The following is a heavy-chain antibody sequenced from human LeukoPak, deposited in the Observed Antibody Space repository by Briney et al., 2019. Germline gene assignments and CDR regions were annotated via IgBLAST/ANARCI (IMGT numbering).Heavy chain of an antibody. CDR3: ARGFAFYYGSETHFLY. CDR1: GGSISNSSYY. Sequence: SETLSLTCTVSGGSISNSSYYWGWIRQPPGKGLEWIVSIYYSGSTYYNPSLKSRVTISVDTSKNQFSLKLSSVPAPDPVVYYYARGFAFYYGSETHFLYWGQGTLVTVSS. CDR2: IYYSGST. J-gene: IGHJ4*02. V-gene: IGHV4-39*01. D-gene: IGHD3-10*01.